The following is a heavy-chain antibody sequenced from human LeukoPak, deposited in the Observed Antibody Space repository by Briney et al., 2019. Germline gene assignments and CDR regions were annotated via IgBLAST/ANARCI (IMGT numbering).Heavy chain of an antibody. D-gene: IGHD6-19*01. CDR1: GGSFSGYY. J-gene: IGHJ5*02. CDR3: ARARSGSSGPRWFDP. CDR2: INHSGST. V-gene: IGHV4-34*01. Sequence: SETLSLTCAVYGGSFSGYYWSWIRQPPGKGLEWIGEINHSGSTNYNPSLKSRVTISVDTSKNQFSLKLSSVTAADTAVYYCARARSGSSGPRWFDPWCQGTLVTVSS.